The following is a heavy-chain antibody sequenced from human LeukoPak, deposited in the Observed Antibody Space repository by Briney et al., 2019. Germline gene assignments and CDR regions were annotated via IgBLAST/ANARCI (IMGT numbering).Heavy chain of an antibody. Sequence: ASVKVSCKASGYTFTSYYMHWVRQAPGQGLEWMGIINPSGGSTSYALKFQGRVTMTRDTSTSTVYMELSSLRSEDTAVYYCAVAPNYYGMDVWGQGTTVTVSS. J-gene: IGHJ6*02. CDR3: AVAPNYYGMDV. CDR2: INPSGGST. V-gene: IGHV1-46*01. D-gene: IGHD5-12*01. CDR1: GYTFTSYY.